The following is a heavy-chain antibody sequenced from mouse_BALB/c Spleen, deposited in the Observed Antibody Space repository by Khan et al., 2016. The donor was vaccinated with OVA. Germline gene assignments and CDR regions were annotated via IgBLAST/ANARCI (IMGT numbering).Heavy chain of an antibody. CDR1: GYSFTTYY. CDR2: IDPFNGST. D-gene: IGHD1-1*01. J-gene: IGHJ3*01. V-gene: IGHV1S135*01. CDR3: ARHGPSSVFAN. Sequence: VQLKQSGPELMKPGASVKISCKASGYSFTTYYIHWVKQSHGKSLEWIGYIDPFNGSTTYNQKFKGKATLTVDKSSSTAYMHLSSLTSEDSAVYYCARHGPSSVFANWGQGTLVTVSA.